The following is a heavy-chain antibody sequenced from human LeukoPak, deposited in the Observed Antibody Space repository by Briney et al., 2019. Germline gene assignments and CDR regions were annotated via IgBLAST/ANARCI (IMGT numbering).Heavy chain of an antibody. V-gene: IGHV4-59*01. CDR3: ARDRGLGHDY. CDR2: IYYSGST. D-gene: IGHD3-16*01. Sequence: SETLSLTCTVSGCSISSYYWGWIRQPPGKGLEWIGYIYYSGSTNYNPSLKSRVTISVDTSKNQFSLKLSSVTAADTAVYYCARDRGLGHDYWGLGTLVTVSS. J-gene: IGHJ4*02. CDR1: GCSISSYY.